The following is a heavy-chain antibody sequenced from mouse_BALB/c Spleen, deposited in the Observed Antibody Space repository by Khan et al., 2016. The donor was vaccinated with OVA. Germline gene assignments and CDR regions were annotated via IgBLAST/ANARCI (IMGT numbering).Heavy chain of an antibody. CDR1: GFTFSNYA. CDR3: ARDDWYTY. J-gene: IGHJ3*01. V-gene: IGHV5-6-5*01. CDR2: ISRGGTT. Sequence: EVQLVESGGDLVKPGGSLKLSCAASGFTFSNYAMYWVRQTPEKRLEWVASISRGGTTYYPDSVKCRLTISRDTARNILSLQMNSLQSEDTAMFYGARDDWYTYGGKGTLVTVSA.